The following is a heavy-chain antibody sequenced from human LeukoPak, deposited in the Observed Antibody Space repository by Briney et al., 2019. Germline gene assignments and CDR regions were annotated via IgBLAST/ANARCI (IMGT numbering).Heavy chain of an antibody. J-gene: IGHJ4*02. V-gene: IGHV3-23*01. Sequence: GGSLRLSCAASGFTFSSYAMSWVRQAPEKGLEWVSAISCSGGSTYYADSVKGRFTISRDNSKNTLYLQMNSLRAEDTAVYYCAKSPTYSSSWYWGQGTLVTVSS. CDR1: GFTFSSYA. CDR3: AKSPTYSSSWY. CDR2: ISCSGGST. D-gene: IGHD6-13*01.